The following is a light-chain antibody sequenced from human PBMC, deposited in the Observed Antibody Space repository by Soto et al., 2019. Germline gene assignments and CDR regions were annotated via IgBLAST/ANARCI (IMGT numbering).Light chain of an antibody. Sequence: QSALTQPPSVSGSPGQSVTISCTGTSSDVGNYNRVSWYQQPPGTAPKLIIYAVTERPSGVPDRFSGSKSGNTASLTVSGLQTEDEADYYCSSHAGNNNYVFGTGTKLTVL. CDR1: SSDVGNYNR. CDR2: AVT. CDR3: SSHAGNNNYV. J-gene: IGLJ1*01. V-gene: IGLV2-8*01.